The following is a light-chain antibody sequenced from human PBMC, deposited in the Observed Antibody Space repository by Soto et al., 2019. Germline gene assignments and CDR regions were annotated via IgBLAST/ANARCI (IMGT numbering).Light chain of an antibody. V-gene: IGLV2-14*01. Sequence: QPASVSGSPGQSITISCTGTSSDVGGYNYVSWYQQHPGKAPKVMIYDVSNRPSGVSNRFSGSKSGNTASLTISGLQAEDEADYYCNSYTSSSTPVVFGGGTKLTVL. J-gene: IGLJ2*01. CDR1: SSDVGGYNY. CDR2: DVS. CDR3: NSYTSSSTPVV.